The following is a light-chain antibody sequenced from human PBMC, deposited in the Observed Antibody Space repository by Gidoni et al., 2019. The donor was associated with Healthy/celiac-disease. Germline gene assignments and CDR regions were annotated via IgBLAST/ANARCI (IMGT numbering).Light chain of an antibody. Sequence: ESVLTQSPGTLSLSPGERATLFCRASQSVSSSYLAWYQQKPGQAPRLLIYGASSRATGIPDRFSGSGSGTDFTLTISRLEAEDFAVYYCQQDGSSLYTFGQGTKLEIK. J-gene: IGKJ2*01. CDR1: QSVSSSY. V-gene: IGKV3-20*01. CDR2: GAS. CDR3: QQDGSSLYT.